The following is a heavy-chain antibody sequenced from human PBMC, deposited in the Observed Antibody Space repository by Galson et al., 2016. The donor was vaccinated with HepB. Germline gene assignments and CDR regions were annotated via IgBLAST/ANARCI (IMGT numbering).Heavy chain of an antibody. CDR3: ARGSYCSGTSCHAGVPMDAFDI. Sequence: SETLSLTCTVSGGSISSSSYYWGWIRQPPGKGPQWIGGIYNNGGTYYDPTLKSRGTISVDTSKNQLSLKLSSVTAADTALYYCARGSYCSGTSCHAGVPMDAFDIWGQGTMVTVS. J-gene: IGHJ3*02. D-gene: IGHD2-2*01. V-gene: IGHV4-39*07. CDR1: GGSISSSSYY. CDR2: IYNNGGT.